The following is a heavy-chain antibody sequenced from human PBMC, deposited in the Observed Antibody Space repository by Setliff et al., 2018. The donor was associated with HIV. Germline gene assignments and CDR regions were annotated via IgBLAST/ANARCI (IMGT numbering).Heavy chain of an antibody. D-gene: IGHD6-19*01. CDR2: INAGDDNT. V-gene: IGHV1-3*01. CDR3: ARGSCSGCYLSDY. Sequence: ASVKVSCKASGYTFNTYGISWVRQAPGQGLEWMGYINAGDDNTRYSEKFQGRVTITRDTSANTAYMELSSLRSEDTAVYYCARGSCSGCYLSDYWGLGTLVTVSS. J-gene: IGHJ4*02. CDR1: GYTFNTYG.